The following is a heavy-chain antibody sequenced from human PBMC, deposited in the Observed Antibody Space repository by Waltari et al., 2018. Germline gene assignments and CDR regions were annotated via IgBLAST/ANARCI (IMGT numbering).Heavy chain of an antibody. CDR1: GGTFSSYA. V-gene: IGHV1-69*13. CDR2: SIPNLVTA. CDR3: ARSYCSSTSRSPAFDI. Sequence: QVQLVQSGAEVKKPGSSVKVSCKASGGTFSSYAISWVRQAPGQGLEWMGRSIPNLVTANYAQKCQCRFTITAAKSTSTAYMELSSLRSEDTAVYYCARSYCSSTSRSPAFDIWGQGTMVTVSS. J-gene: IGHJ3*02. D-gene: IGHD2-2*01.